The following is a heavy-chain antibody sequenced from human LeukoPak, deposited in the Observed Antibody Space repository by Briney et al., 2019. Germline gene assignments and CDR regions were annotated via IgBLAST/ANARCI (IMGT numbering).Heavy chain of an antibody. D-gene: IGHD3-10*01. Sequence: ASVTVSCKASGYTFTSYGISWVRQAPGQGLEWMGWSSAYNGNTNYAQKLQGRVTMTTDTSTSTAYMELRSLRSDDTAVYYCAREGTGYYGSGSYYNPLFDYWGQGTLVTVSS. CDR1: GYTFTSYG. J-gene: IGHJ4*02. CDR3: AREGTGYYGSGSYYNPLFDY. CDR2: SSAYNGNT. V-gene: IGHV1-18*01.